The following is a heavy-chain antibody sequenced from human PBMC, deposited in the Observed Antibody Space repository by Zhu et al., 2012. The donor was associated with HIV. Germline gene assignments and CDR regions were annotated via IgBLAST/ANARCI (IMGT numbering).Heavy chain of an antibody. V-gene: IGHV4-39*07. D-gene: IGHD3-22*01. CDR2: IYYSGST. CDR1: GGSISSSSYY. Sequence: QVQLQESGPGLVKPSETLSLTCTVSGGSISSSSYYWGWIRQPPGKGLEWIGSIYYSGSTYYNPSLKSRVTISVDTSKNQFSLKLSSVTAADTAVYYCARHTYYYDSSPAEYFQHWARAPWSPSPQ. CDR3: ARHTYYYDSSPAEYFQH. J-gene: IGHJ1*01.